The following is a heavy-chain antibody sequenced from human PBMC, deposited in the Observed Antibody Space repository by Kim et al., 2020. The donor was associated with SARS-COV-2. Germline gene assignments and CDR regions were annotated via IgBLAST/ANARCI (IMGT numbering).Heavy chain of an antibody. D-gene: IGHD3-3*02. CDR2: IMWNSDGI. Sequence: GWSLRLSCIASGFTSNDHAMHWVRQAPGKGLEWVSGIMWNSDGIGYADSVKGRFTTSIDNAKNSLYLQMNSLRPEDTALYYCTKDVLAGGADVWGQGTA. CDR3: TKDVLAGGADV. V-gene: IGHV3-9*02. CDR1: GFTSNDHA. J-gene: IGHJ6*02.